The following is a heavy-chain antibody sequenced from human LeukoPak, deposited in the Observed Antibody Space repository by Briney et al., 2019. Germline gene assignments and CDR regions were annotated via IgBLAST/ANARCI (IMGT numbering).Heavy chain of an antibody. Sequence: SETLSLTCTVSGGSISSSSYYWGWIRQPPGKGLEWIGSIYYSGSTYYNPSLKSRVTISVDTSKNQFSLKLSSVTAADTAVYYCARLDGTGPEAFPDYWGQGTLVIVSS. V-gene: IGHV4-39*01. CDR2: IYYSGST. D-gene: IGHD1-14*01. J-gene: IGHJ4*02. CDR1: GGSISSSSYY. CDR3: ARLDGTGPEAFPDY.